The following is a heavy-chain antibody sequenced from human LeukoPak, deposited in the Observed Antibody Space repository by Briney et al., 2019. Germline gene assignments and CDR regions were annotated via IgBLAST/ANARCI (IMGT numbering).Heavy chain of an antibody. CDR2: ISYDGSNK. D-gene: IGHD6-19*01. V-gene: IGHV3-30*18. CDR3: AKELAVRQYYFDY. J-gene: IGHJ4*02. Sequence: HPGGSLRLSCAASGFTFSSYGMHWVRQAPGKGLEWVAVISYDGSNKYYADSVKGRFTISRDNSKNTLYLQMNSLRAEDTAVYYCAKELAVRQYYFDYWGQGTLVTVSS. CDR1: GFTFSSYG.